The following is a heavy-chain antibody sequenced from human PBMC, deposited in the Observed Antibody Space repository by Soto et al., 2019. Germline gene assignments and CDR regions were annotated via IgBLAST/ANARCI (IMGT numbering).Heavy chain of an antibody. D-gene: IGHD3-22*01. CDR2: IYHTGNA. CDR3: ARDFFDSSDYTTNWFDP. V-gene: IGHV4-39*01. Sequence: SETLSLTCTVSGYSISNSRFYWALIRQPPGEGLEWIGSIYHTGNAYYHPSLKSRVTISVDTSKNQFSLKLTSVTAADAALYYCARDFFDSSDYTTNWFDPWGQGTLVTVS. J-gene: IGHJ5*02. CDR1: GYSISNSRFY.